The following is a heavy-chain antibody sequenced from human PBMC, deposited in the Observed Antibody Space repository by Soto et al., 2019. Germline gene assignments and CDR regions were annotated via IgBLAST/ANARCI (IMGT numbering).Heavy chain of an antibody. D-gene: IGHD3-3*01. Sequence: SETLSLTCTFSGCSISSGDYYLSWIRQPPGKGLEWIGYIYYSGSTYYNPSLKSRVTISVDTSKNQFSLKLSSVTAADTAVYYCARAWSDFGVVSTTLFDYWGQGTLVTVSS. CDR1: GCSISSGDYY. J-gene: IGHJ4*02. V-gene: IGHV4-30-4*01. CDR3: ARAWSDFGVVSTTLFDY. CDR2: IYYSGST.